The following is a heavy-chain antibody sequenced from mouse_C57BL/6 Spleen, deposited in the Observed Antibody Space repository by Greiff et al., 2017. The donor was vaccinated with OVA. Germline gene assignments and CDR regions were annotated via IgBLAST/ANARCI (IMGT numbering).Heavy chain of an antibody. Sequence: DVQLVASWGGLVKPGGSLKLSCAASGFTFSSYAMSWVRQTPEQRLEWVATISDGGSYTYYPDNVKGRFTISRDNAKNNLYLQMSHLKSEDTAMYYWARGGVGRYFDYWGQGTTLTVSS. J-gene: IGHJ2*01. V-gene: IGHV5-4*01. CDR2: ISDGGSYT. CDR3: ARGGVGRYFDY. CDR1: GFTFSSYA. D-gene: IGHD4-1*01.